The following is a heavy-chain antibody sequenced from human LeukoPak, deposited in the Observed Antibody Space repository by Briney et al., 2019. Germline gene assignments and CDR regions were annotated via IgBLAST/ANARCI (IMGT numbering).Heavy chain of an antibody. J-gene: IGHJ3*01. CDR3: VRYGRRANDQPFDV. D-gene: IGHD1-1*01. V-gene: IGHV3-53*01. CDR1: GFTVSSNY. CDR2: IYSGGST. Sequence: GGSLRLSCAASGFTVSSNYMSWVRQAPGKGLEWVSVIYSGGSTYYADSVKGRFTVSRDHAKNSLFLQMNSLRAEDTAVYYCVRYGRRANDQPFDVWGQGTMVTVSS.